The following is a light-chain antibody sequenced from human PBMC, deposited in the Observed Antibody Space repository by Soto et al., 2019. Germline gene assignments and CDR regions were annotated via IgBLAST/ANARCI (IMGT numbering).Light chain of an antibody. CDR3: QQSSSTPQT. J-gene: IGKJ4*01. CDR2: VAS. CDR1: QSVGTY. Sequence: DIQMTQSPSSLSASVGDRVTITCRASQSVGTYLSWYQQKQGEAPKLLINVASTLQSGVPSRFSGSGSGTDFTLAISRLQPEDFATYYCQQSSSTPQTFGGGTRVEIK. V-gene: IGKV1-39*01.